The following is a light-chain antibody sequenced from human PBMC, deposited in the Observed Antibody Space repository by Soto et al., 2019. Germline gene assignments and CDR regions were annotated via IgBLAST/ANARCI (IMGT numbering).Light chain of an antibody. V-gene: IGKV3-15*01. CDR2: GAS. CDR1: QSVSSS. Sequence: EIVMTQSPATLSVSPGDTASLSCRARQSVSSSLAWYQQEPGQAPRLLIFGASTRATGIPARFSGGGSGTEFTLIISSLQSEDFAVYYCQQYNKRPLTFGGGTKVDIK. CDR3: QQYNKRPLT. J-gene: IGKJ4*01.